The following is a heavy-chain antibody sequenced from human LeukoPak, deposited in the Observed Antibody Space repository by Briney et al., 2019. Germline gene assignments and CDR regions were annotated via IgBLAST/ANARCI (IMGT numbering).Heavy chain of an antibody. D-gene: IGHD3-22*01. CDR2: IYYSGST. CDR1: GGSISSYY. V-gene: IGHV4-59*01. Sequence: PSETLSLTCSVSGGSISSYYWRWIRQPPGKGLEWIGYIYYSGSTNYNPSLKSRVTISVDTSKNQFSLKLSSVTAADTAVYYCARAVLGYYDSSGYYPWTYYYYYMDVWGKGTTVTVSS. J-gene: IGHJ6*03. CDR3: ARAVLGYYDSSGYYPWTYYYYYMDV.